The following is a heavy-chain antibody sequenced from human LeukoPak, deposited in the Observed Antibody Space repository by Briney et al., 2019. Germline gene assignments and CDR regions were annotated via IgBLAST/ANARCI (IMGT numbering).Heavy chain of an antibody. V-gene: IGHV1-18*01. CDR2: ISAYNGNT. Sequence: ASVKVSCKASGYTFTSYGISWVRQAPGQGLEWMGWISAYNGNTNYAQKPQGRVTMTTDTSTSTAYMELRSLRSDDTAVYYCAREGWELLLGYYYGMDVWGQGTTVTVCS. D-gene: IGHD1-26*01. CDR3: AREGWELLLGYYYGMDV. J-gene: IGHJ6*02. CDR1: GYTFTSYG.